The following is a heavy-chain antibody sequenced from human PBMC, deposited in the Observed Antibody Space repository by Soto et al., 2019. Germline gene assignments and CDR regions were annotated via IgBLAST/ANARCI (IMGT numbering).Heavy chain of an antibody. CDR3: ARTRDYYDSSGYPY. J-gene: IGHJ4*02. Sequence: PSETLSLTCTVSGGSISSYHWSWIRQPPGKGLEWIGYIYYSGSTKYNPSLKSRVTISVDTSKNQFSLKLSSVTAADTAVYYCARTRDYYDSSGYPYWGQGTLVTVSS. CDR2: IYYSGST. V-gene: IGHV4-59*01. D-gene: IGHD3-22*01. CDR1: GGSISSYH.